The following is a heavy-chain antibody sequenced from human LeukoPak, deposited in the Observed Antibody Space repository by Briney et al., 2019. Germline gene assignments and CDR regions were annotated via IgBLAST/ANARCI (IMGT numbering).Heavy chain of an antibody. CDR3: ARDGPAYSFDY. D-gene: IGHD5-18*01. CDR2: ISTSGSTV. V-gene: IGHV3-48*03. J-gene: IGHJ4*02. Sequence: AGGSLRLSCAASGFSFSGYEMNWVRQAPGKGLEWVSCISTSGSTVYYADSVKGRFTVSRDNARNSLYLQMNSLRAEDTALYYCARDGPAYSFDYWGQGTLVTVSS. CDR1: GFSFSGYE.